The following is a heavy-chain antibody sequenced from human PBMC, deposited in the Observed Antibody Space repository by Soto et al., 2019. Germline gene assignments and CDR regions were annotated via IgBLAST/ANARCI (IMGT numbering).Heavy chain of an antibody. D-gene: IGHD3-22*01. CDR3: ARQGYHYDSYSFGY. CDR2: IYPSNSET. Sequence: GESLKISCKASGYTFTTYWIGWVRQMPGKGLEWMGIIYPSNSETRFSPSFQGQVSISADKSILTAYLQWSSLKASDTAMYYCARQGYHYDSYSFGYWGQGTLVTVSS. J-gene: IGHJ4*02. V-gene: IGHV5-51*01. CDR1: GYTFTTYW.